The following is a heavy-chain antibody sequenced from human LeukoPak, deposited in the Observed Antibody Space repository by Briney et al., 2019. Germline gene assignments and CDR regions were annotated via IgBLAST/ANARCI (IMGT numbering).Heavy chain of an antibody. CDR3: ASLTTIYSWFDP. CDR1: GYFITSGYY. Sequence: SETPSLTCTVSGYFITSGYYWGWIRQSPGKGLEWIGSIYHSGTTYYNPSLKSRVTISVDTSKNQFALKLNSVTAADTAVYYCASLTTIYSWFDPWGQGILVTVSS. CDR2: IYHSGTT. J-gene: IGHJ5*02. V-gene: IGHV4-38-2*02. D-gene: IGHD4-17*01.